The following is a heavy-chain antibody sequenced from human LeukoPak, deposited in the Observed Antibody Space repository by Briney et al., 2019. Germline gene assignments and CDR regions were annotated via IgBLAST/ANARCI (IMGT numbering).Heavy chain of an antibody. Sequence: GGSLRLSCAASGFTFSSYSMSWVRQAPGKGLEWVSAISSSGGSTYYADSVKGRFTISRDNSKNTLYRQMNSLRAEDTAVYYCAKDPFGYYYGSGSFFDPWGQGTLVTVSS. V-gene: IGHV3-23*01. J-gene: IGHJ5*02. CDR1: GFTFSSYS. D-gene: IGHD3-10*01. CDR2: ISSSGGST. CDR3: AKDPFGYYYGSGSFFDP.